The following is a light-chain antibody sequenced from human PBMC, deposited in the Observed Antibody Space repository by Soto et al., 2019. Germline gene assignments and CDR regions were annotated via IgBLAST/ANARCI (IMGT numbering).Light chain of an antibody. V-gene: IGKV1-6*01. CDR3: LQDYGDSWT. Sequence: TQMTQSPLSLSASVGEKIIITCRASRDVGSDVSWYQQKPGQAPKLVIYAASNLYTGVPSRFSGSTSSTEFTLTISSPQPEDFAPYYSLQDYGDSWTFGPGTKVDI. CDR2: AAS. J-gene: IGKJ1*01. CDR1: RDVGSD.